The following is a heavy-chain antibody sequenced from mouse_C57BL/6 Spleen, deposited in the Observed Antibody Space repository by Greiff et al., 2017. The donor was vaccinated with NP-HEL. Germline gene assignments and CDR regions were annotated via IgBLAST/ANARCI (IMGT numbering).Heavy chain of an antibody. D-gene: IGHD2-5*01. Sequence: EVKLEESEGGLVQPGSSMKLSCTASGFTFSDYYMAWVRQVPEKGLEWVANINYDGSSTYYLDSLKSRFIISRDNEKNILYLQMSSLKSEDTATYYCAREEDSNYHPWFAYWGQGTLVTVSA. CDR3: AREEDSNYHPWFAY. V-gene: IGHV5-16*01. CDR1: GFTFSDYY. J-gene: IGHJ3*01. CDR2: INYDGSST.